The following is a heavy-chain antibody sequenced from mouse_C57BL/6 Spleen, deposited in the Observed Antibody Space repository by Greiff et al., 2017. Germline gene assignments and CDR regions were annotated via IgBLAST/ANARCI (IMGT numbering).Heavy chain of an antibody. CDR3: ARGDGYYAY. V-gene: IGHV3-6*01. CDR1: GYSITSGYY. CDR2: ISYDGSN. D-gene: IGHD2-3*01. J-gene: IGHJ2*01. Sequence: EVKVEESGPGLVKPSQSLSLTCSVTGYSITSGYYWNWIRQFPGNKLEWMGYISYDGSNNYNPSLKNRISITRDTSKNQFFLKLNSVTTEDTATYYCARGDGYYAYWGQGTTLTVSS.